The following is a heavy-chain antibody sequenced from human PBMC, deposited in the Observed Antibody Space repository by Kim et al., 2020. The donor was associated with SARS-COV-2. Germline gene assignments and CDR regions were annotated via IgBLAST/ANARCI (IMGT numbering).Heavy chain of an antibody. CDR3: ARCERSRTIFGVVILGGRSGMDV. J-gene: IGHJ6*02. V-gene: IGHV3-48*02. D-gene: IGHD3-3*01. CDR2: IISSSSTI. Sequence: GGSLRLSCAASGFTFSSYSMNWVRQAPGKGLVGVSYIISSSSTIYYADSVKGRFTISRDNAKNSLYLQMNSLRDEDTAVYYCARCERSRTIFGVVILGGRSGMDVWGQGTTVTVSS. CDR1: GFTFSSYS.